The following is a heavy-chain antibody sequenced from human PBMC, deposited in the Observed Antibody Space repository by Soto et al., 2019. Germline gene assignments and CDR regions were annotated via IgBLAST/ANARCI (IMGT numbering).Heavy chain of an antibody. J-gene: IGHJ4*01. CDR3: ASGSLYGSGSYPVDY. D-gene: IGHD3-10*01. CDR2: IIPMFGTA. CDR1: GGTFSSYA. V-gene: IGHV1-69*06. Sequence: SVKVSCKTSGGTFSSYAISWVRQAPGQGLEWMGGIIPMFGTANYAQKLQGRVTISADKSTSTAYMELSSLRSDDTAVYYCASGSLYGSGSYPVDYWGQGTLVTVSS.